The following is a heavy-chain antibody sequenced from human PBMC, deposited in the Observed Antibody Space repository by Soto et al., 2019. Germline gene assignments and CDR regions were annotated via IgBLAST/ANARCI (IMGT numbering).Heavy chain of an antibody. J-gene: IGHJ6*02. Sequence: ASVKVSCKACGYTFTSYYMHWVRQAPGQGLEWMGIINPSGGSTSYAQKFQGRVTMTRDTSTSTVYMELSSLRSEDTAVYYCARGDFWSGFRPDYYGMDVWGQGTTVTVSS. CDR3: ARGDFWSGFRPDYYGMDV. CDR1: GYTFTSYY. V-gene: IGHV1-46*01. D-gene: IGHD3-3*01. CDR2: INPSGGST.